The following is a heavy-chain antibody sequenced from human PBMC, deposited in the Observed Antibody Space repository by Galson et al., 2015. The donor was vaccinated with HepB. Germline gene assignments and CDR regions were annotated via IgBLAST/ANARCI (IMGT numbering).Heavy chain of an antibody. D-gene: IGHD2-2*01. J-gene: IGHJ6*02. CDR3: ARDQDDIVVVPAAPKNPDYYCYYGMDV. Sequence: SLRLSCAASGFTFSSYSMNWVRQAPGKGLEWVSSISSSSCYIYYADSVKGRFTISRDNAKNSLYLQMNSLRAEDTAVYYCARDQDDIVVVPAAPKNPDYYCYYGMDVWGQGTTVTVSS. V-gene: IGHV3-21*01. CDR1: GFTFSSYS. CDR2: ISSSSCYI.